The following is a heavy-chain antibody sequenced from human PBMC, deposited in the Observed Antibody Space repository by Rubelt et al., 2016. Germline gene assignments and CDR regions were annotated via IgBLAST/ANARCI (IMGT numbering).Heavy chain of an antibody. Sequence: QVQLQQWGAGLLKPSETLSLTCAVYGGSFSGYYWSWIRQPPGKGLEWVGEINHSGSTNYHPSLKRRVPISVDTSKNEFSLQLSFVTAADAAVNCGAGGDMGAGGAFCDYRGQGTLVTVAA. CDR3: AGGDMGAGGAFCDY. D-gene: IGHD1-26*01. CDR1: GGSFSGYY. CDR2: INHSGST. J-gene: IGHJ4*02. V-gene: IGHV4-34*01.